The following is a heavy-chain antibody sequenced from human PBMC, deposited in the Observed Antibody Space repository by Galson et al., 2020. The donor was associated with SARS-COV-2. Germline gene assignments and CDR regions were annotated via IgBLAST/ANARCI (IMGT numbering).Heavy chain of an antibody. J-gene: IGHJ6*03. Sequence: GESLKISCAASGFTFSSYAFHWVRQAPGKVLEWVAVISYDERNIQYADSVKGRFSISRDNSMNTLHLQMNSLRAEDTAVYYCASDLLGNYMDVWGKGTTVTVSS. CDR3: ASDLLGNYMDV. CDR2: ISYDERNI. CDR1: GFTFSSYA. V-gene: IGHV3-30*01. D-gene: IGHD1-26*01.